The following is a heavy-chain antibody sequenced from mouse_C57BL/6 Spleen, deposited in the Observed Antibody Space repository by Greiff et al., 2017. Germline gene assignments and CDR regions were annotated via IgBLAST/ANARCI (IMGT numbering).Heavy chain of an antibody. CDR1: GYTFTSYG. CDR2: IYPRSGNT. V-gene: IGHV1-81*01. J-gene: IGHJ1*03. CDR3: ASPDFYGSSYDWYFDV. D-gene: IGHD1-1*01. Sequence: VQLQQSGAELARPGASVKLSCKASGYTFTSYGISWVKQRTGQGLEWIGEIYPRSGNTYYNEKFKGKATLTADKSSSTAYMELRSLTSEDSAVYFGASPDFYGSSYDWYFDVWGTGTTVTVSS.